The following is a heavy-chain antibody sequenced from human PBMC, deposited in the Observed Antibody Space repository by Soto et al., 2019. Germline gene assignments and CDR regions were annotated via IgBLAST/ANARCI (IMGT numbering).Heavy chain of an antibody. CDR1: GFAFSGSA. D-gene: IGHD3-16*01. CDR2: IRSKGHNYAT. CDR3: TRDLFSYDYSGILWFDP. Sequence: PGGSLRLSCAASGFAFSGSAMYWVRQASVKCPEWVGRIRSKGHNYATEYAASVKGRFTISRDDSKNTAYLQMNSLQTEDTAVYYCTRDLFSYDYSGILWFDPWGQGTLVTVSS. J-gene: IGHJ5*02. V-gene: IGHV3-73*01.